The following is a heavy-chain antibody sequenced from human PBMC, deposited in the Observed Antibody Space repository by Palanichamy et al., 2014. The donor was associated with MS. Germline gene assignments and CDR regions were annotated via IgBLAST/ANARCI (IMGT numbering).Heavy chain of an antibody. D-gene: IGHD2-15*01. Sequence: ASGFIVSSNYMTWVRQAPGKGLEWVSVIYSGGTTRYADSVQGRFTISRDSSKNTLYLQMNSLRVEDTAMYYCARGSCSGGTCYQFDYWGQGTLVTVSS. CDR1: GFIVSSNY. CDR3: ARGSCSGGTCYQFDY. J-gene: IGHJ4*02. CDR2: IYSGGTT. V-gene: IGHV3-53*01.